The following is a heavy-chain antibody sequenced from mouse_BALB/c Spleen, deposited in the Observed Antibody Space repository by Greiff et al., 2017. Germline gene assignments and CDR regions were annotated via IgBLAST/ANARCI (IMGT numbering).Heavy chain of an antibody. CDR3: AAARATWFAY. D-gene: IGHD3-1*01. Sequence: DVQLQESGPELVKPGASVKIPCKASGYTFTDYNMDWVKQSHGKSLEWIGDINPNNGGTIYNQKFKGKATLTVDKSSSTAYMELRSLTSEDTAVYYCAAARATWFAYWGLGTLVTVSA. CDR2: INPNNGGT. V-gene: IGHV1-18*01. CDR1: GYTFTDYN. J-gene: IGHJ3*01.